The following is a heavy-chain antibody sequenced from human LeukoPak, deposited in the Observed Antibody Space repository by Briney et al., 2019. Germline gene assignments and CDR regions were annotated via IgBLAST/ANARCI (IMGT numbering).Heavy chain of an antibody. CDR3: ARGVIAAGGNDFDY. CDR1: GGSISSSNFY. D-gene: IGHD6-13*01. V-gene: IGHV4-39*07. Sequence: SETLSLTCTVSGGSISSSNFYWGWIRQPPGKGLEWIGSIYYSGSTYYNPSLKSRVTISVDTSKNQFSLKLSSVTAADTAVYYCARGVIAAGGNDFDYWGQGTLVTVSS. CDR2: IYYSGST. J-gene: IGHJ4*02.